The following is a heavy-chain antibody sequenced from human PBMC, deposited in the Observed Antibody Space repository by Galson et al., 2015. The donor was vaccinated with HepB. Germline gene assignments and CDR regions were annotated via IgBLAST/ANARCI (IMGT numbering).Heavy chain of an antibody. D-gene: IGHD2/OR15-2a*01. CDR1: GGSISSYY. V-gene: IGHV4-59*01. J-gene: IGHJ6*02. CDR3: ARDKRIYGMDV. CDR2: IYYSGST. Sequence: SETLSLTCTVSGGSISSYYWSWIRQPPGKGLEWIGYIYYSGSTNYNPSLKSRVTISVDTSKNQFSLKLSSVTAADTAVYYCARDKRIYGMDVWGQGTTFTVSS.